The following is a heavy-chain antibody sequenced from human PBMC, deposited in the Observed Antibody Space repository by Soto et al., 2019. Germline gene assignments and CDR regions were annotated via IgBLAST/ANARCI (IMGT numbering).Heavy chain of an antibody. CDR1: GGTFSSYA. V-gene: IGHV1-69*13. CDR3: ASDNGNDFPNWSDP. CDR2: IIPIFGTA. J-gene: IGHJ5*02. Sequence: AVKVSCKSSGGTFSSYAISWVRQAPGQGLEWMGGIIPIFGTANYAQKFQGRVTITADESTSTAYMELSSLRSEDTAVYYCASDNGNDFPNWSDPWGQGTLDTGFS. D-gene: IGHD3-3*01.